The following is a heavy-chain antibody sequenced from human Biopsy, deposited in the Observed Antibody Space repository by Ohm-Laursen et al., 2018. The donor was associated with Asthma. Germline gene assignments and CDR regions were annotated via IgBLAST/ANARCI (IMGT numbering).Heavy chain of an antibody. CDR1: GGSVSTGSYY. CDR3: ARGPNYHGSGRAPIGMDV. J-gene: IGHJ6*02. Sequence: TLSLTWTVSGGSVSTGSYYWSWIRQPPGKGLEWLGYIYYTGSDNYNPPLKSRVTISVDTSKNQFSLRLNSVTAADTAVYYCARGPNYHGSGRAPIGMDVWGQGTTVTVSS. V-gene: IGHV4-61*01. CDR2: IYYTGSD. D-gene: IGHD3-10*01.